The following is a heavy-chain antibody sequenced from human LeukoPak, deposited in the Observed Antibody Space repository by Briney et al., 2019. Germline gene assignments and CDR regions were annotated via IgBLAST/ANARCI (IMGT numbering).Heavy chain of an antibody. CDR2: IYPGGNT. CDR1: EFTVSSNY. V-gene: IGHV3-53*01. J-gene: IGHJ4*02. D-gene: IGHD5-12*01. Sequence: PGGSLRLSCAASEFTVSSNYMSWVRQAPGKGLEWVSVIYPGGNTYYADSVKARFTISRDNSKNTLYLQMNILGADDTAVYYCARGGGYGQDFDYWGQGTLVTVSS. CDR3: ARGGGYGQDFDY.